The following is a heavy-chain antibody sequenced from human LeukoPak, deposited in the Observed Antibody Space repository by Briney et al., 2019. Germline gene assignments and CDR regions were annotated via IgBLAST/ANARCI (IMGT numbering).Heavy chain of an antibody. CDR1: GYTLTSCH. CDR2: INPRGGDT. Sequence: ASVKVSCKASGYTLTSCHMHWVRQAPGQGLEGMGIINPRGGDTRYAQKLQGRVTVTRDTSTSTVYMELSSLRSEDTAVYYCARDLTMVRGARYRPYNWFDAWGQGTLVTVSP. D-gene: IGHD3-10*01. J-gene: IGHJ5*02. CDR3: ARDLTMVRGARYRPYNWFDA. V-gene: IGHV1-46*01.